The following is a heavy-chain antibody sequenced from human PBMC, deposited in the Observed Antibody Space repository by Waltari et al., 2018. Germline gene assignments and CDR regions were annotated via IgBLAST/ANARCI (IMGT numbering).Heavy chain of an antibody. D-gene: IGHD3-3*02. J-gene: IGHJ4*02. V-gene: IGHV3-53*02. CDR3: ARVESSHFVDY. CDR1: GFTVSSNY. Sequence: EVQLVETGGGLIQPGGSLRLSCAASGFTVSSNYISWVRQAPGKGLEWVSVIYSGGSTYYADSVKGRFTISRDNSKNTLYLQMNSLRAEDTAVYYCARVESSHFVDYWGQGTLVTVSS. CDR2: IYSGGST.